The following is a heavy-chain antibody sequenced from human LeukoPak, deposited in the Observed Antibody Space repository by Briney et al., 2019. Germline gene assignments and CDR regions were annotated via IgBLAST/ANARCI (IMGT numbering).Heavy chain of an antibody. J-gene: IGHJ4*02. CDR3: AKDGGAAVAGTIDF. CDR1: GFTFSSYA. D-gene: IGHD6-19*01. V-gene: IGHV3-30*18. CDR2: ISSDGSHK. Sequence: PGGSLRLSCAASGFTFSSYAMHWVRQAPGKGLEWVAVISSDGSHKFYGDPVKGRFTISRDNSKNTLHLQMDSLRAEDTALYYCAKDGGAAVAGTIDFWGQGTLVTVSS.